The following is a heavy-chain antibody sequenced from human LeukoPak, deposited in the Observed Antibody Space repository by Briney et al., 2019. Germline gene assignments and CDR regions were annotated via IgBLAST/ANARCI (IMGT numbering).Heavy chain of an antibody. J-gene: IGHJ4*02. CDR2: MNPNSGNT. CDR1: GYTFTSYD. Sequence: GASVKVSCKASGYTFTSYDINWVRQATGQGLEWMGWMNPNSGNTGYAQKFQGRVTMTRNTSISTAYMELSSLRSEDTAVDYCSKPRMVRGLPIGYWGKGPRVTVS. V-gene: IGHV1-8*01. D-gene: IGHD3-10*01. CDR3: SKPRMVRGLPIGY.